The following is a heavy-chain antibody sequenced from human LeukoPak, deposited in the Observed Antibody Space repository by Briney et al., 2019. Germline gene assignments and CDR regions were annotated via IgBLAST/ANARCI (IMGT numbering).Heavy chain of an antibody. CDR1: GLSFSSSA. CDR2: ISSSSSYI. D-gene: IGHD6-19*01. Sequence: GGSLRLSCKASGLSFSSSAMSWVRQAPGKGLEWVSSISSSSSYIYYADSVKGRFTISRDNAKNSLYLQMNSLRAEDTAVYYCARGGESYSSGWYDLYNWFDPWGQGTLVTVSS. J-gene: IGHJ5*02. V-gene: IGHV3-21*01. CDR3: ARGGESYSSGWYDLYNWFDP.